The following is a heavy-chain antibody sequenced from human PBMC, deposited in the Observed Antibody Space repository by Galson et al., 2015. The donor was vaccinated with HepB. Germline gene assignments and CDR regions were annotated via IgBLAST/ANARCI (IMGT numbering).Heavy chain of an antibody. CDR3: ARGGGYSSSSWFDP. D-gene: IGHD6-6*01. CDR1: GGSISSYY. Sequence: ETLSLTCTVSGGSISSYYWSWIRQPPGKGLEWIGYIYYSGSTNYNPSLKSRVTISVDTSKNQFSLKLSSVTAADTAVYYCARGGGYSSSSWFDPWGQGTLVTVSS. J-gene: IGHJ5*02. V-gene: IGHV4-59*12. CDR2: IYYSGST.